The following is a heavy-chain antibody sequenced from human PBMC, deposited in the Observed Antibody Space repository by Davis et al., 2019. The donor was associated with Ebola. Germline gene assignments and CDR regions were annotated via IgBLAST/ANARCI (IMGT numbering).Heavy chain of an antibody. CDR3: ARGGGYSYGWNYYYGMDV. J-gene: IGHJ6*02. Sequence: ASVKVSCKASGGTFSSYAISWVRQAPGQGLEWMGWINPNSGGTNYAQKFQGRVTMTRDTSISTAYMELSRLRSDDTAVYYCARGGGYSYGWNYYYGMDVWGQGTTVTVSS. V-gene: IGHV1-2*02. CDR2: INPNSGGT. CDR1: GGTFSSYA. D-gene: IGHD5-18*01.